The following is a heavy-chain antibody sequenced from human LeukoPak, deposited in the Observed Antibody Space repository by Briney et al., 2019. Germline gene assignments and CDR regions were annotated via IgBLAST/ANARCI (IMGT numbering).Heavy chain of an antibody. CDR2: INPNSGGT. CDR3: ASMIVVADAFDI. D-gene: IGHD3-22*01. V-gene: IGHV1-2*06. CDR1: GYTFAGYY. Sequence: ASVKVSCKASGYTFAGYYMHWVRQAPGQGLEWMGRINPNSGGTNYAQKFQGRFTMTRDTSISTAYMELSRLRSDDTAVYYCASMIVVADAFDIWGQGTMVTVSS. J-gene: IGHJ3*02.